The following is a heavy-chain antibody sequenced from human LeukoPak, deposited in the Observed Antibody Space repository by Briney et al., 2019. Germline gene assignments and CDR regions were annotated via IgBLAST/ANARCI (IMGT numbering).Heavy chain of an antibody. V-gene: IGHV3-23*01. Sequence: GGSLRLSCAASGFTFSSYAMSWVRQAPGKGLEWVSAISGSGGSTYYADSVKGRFTISRDNSKNTLYLQMNSLRAEDTAVYYCARAPYGSGPYWYFDLWGRGTLVTVSS. CDR3: ARAPYGSGPYWYFDL. J-gene: IGHJ2*01. D-gene: IGHD3-10*01. CDR1: GFTFSSYA. CDR2: ISGSGGST.